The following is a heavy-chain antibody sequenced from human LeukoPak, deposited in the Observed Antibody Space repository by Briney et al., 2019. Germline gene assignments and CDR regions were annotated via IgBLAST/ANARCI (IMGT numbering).Heavy chain of an antibody. V-gene: IGHV1-8*01. CDR3: ARAMAVAGTDY. Sequence: ASVTVSCKASGYTFTSYDINWVRQAPGQGLEWMGWMNPNSGNTGYAQKFQGRVTMTRNTSISTAYMELSSLRSEDTAVYYCARAMAVAGTDYWGQGTMVTVSS. CDR1: GYTFTSYD. J-gene: IGHJ4*02. CDR2: MNPNSGNT. D-gene: IGHD6-19*01.